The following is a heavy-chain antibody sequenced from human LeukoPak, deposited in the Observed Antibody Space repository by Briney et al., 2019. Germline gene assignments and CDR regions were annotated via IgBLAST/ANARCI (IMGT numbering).Heavy chain of an antibody. Sequence: SETLSLTCAVYGGSFSGYYWSWIRQPPGKGLEWIGYIYYSGSTNYNPSLKSRVTISVDTSKNQFSLKLSSVTAADTAVYYCARRAIRVFGYSGHDFLSNWGQGTLVTVSS. CDR3: ARRAIRVFGYSGHDFLSN. J-gene: IGHJ4*02. CDR2: IYYSGST. D-gene: IGHD5-12*01. V-gene: IGHV4-59*01. CDR1: GGSFSGYY.